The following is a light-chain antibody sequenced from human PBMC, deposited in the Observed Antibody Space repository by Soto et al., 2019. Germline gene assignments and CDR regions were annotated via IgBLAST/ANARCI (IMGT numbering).Light chain of an antibody. CDR3: QQSYSTLLLT. J-gene: IGKJ4*01. V-gene: IGKV1-39*01. CDR1: QSISSY. CDR2: AAS. Sequence: DIQMTQSPSSLSASVGDGFTITCLASQSISSYLNWYQQKPGKAPKLLIYAASSLQSGVPSRFSGSGSGTDFTLTISSLQPEDFATYYCQQSYSTLLLTFGGGTKVDI.